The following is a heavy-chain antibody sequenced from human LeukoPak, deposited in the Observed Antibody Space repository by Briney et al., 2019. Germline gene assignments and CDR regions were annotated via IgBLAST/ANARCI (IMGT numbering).Heavy chain of an antibody. D-gene: IGHD2-2*01. V-gene: IGHV1-18*01. J-gene: IGHJ3*01. CDR1: GYTFTSYG. CDR3: ARDRVKVVPADGNTSPIDAFDL. CDR2: ISAYNGNT. Sequence: GASVTVSCKASGYTFTSYGISWVRQAPGQGLEWMGWISAYNGNTNYAQTLQGRVTMTTDTSTSTAYMELRSLRSDDTAVYYCARDRVKVVPADGNTSPIDAFDLWGQGTMVTVSS.